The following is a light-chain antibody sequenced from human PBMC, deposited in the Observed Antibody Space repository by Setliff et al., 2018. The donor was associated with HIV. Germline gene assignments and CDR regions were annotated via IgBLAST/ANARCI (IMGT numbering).Light chain of an antibody. CDR1: SSDVGRYNL. V-gene: IGLV2-23*01. CDR2: QAT. Sequence: QSALTQPASASGSPGQSITISCTGTSSDVGRYNLVSWYQQHPGKAPKLMIYQATKRPSGVSNRFSGSKSGNTASLTISGLQAEDEADYYCCSNTGSNTYVFGTGTKVTVL. J-gene: IGLJ1*01. CDR3: CSNTGSNTYV.